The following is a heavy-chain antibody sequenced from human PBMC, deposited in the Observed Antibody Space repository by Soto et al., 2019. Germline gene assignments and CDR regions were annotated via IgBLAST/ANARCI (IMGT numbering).Heavy chain of an antibody. CDR1: GFTFSSYS. V-gene: IGHV3-21*01. CDR3: ARDLYSSSARYFDY. CDR2: ISSSSGYI. D-gene: IGHD6-6*01. Sequence: GGSLRLSCAASGFTFSSYSMNWVRQAPGKGLEWVSSISSSSGYIYYADSVKGRFTISRDNAKNSLYLQMNSLRAEDTAVYYCARDLYSSSARYFDYWGQGTLVTVSS. J-gene: IGHJ4*02.